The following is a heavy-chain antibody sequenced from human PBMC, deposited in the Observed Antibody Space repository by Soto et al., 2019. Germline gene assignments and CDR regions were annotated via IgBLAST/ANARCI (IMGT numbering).Heavy chain of an antibody. J-gene: IGHJ4*02. CDR1: GGTFSTSS. D-gene: IGHD2-15*01. CDR3: ARDVVRSTAGDS. CDR2: IIPIFTRT. V-gene: IGHV1-69*01. Sequence: QLQRVQSGTEVKEPGSSVKVSCKASGGTFSTSSFVWVRQGPGQGLEWMGGIIPIFTRTNFAQKFQGRVTFSADESTRTTYMELRSLTSEDTAIYYCARDVVRSTAGDSWGQGTLVTVSS.